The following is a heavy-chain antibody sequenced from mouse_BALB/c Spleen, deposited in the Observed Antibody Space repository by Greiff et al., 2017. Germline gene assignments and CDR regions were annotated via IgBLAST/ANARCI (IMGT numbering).Heavy chain of an antibody. Sequence: EVQLVESGGGLVQPGGSRKLSCAASGFTFSSFGMHWVRQAPEKGLEWVAYISSGSSTIYYADTVKGRFTISRDNPKNTLFLQMTSLRSEDTAMYYCARWYGNLYAMDYWGQGTSVTVSS. CDR2: ISSGSSTI. CDR3: ARWYGNLYAMDY. CDR1: GFTFSSFG. J-gene: IGHJ4*01. V-gene: IGHV5-17*02. D-gene: IGHD2-10*02.